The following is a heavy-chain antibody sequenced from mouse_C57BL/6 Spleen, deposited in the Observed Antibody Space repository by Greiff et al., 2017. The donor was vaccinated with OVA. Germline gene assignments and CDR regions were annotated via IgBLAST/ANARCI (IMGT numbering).Heavy chain of an antibody. CDR3: ARTLGGAMDY. CDR2: IHPHYGTT. Sequence: EVQLQQSGPELVKPGASVKISCKASGYSFTDYNMNWVQQSTGKSLEWIGVIHPHYGTTSYNQKFKGKATLTVDQSSSTAYMQLNILTSEDSAVYYCARTLGGAMDYWGQGTSVTVSS. CDR1: GYSFTDYN. V-gene: IGHV1-39*01. J-gene: IGHJ4*01.